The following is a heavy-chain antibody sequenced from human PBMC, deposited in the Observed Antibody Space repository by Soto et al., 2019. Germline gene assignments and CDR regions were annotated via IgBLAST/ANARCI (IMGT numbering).Heavy chain of an antibody. CDR3: AKGWCDS. CDR1: GFSVSSHV. Sequence: EVQLLDYGGDLVQPGRSLRLSCAASGFSVSSHVMSWVRQAPGKGLEWVSSISGSGGGTYYADSVKGRFIISRDNSKNTLDLQMNSLRVEDTAVYYCAKGWCDSWGQGTLVTVSS. J-gene: IGHJ5*01. CDR2: ISGSGGGT. V-gene: IGHV3-23*01.